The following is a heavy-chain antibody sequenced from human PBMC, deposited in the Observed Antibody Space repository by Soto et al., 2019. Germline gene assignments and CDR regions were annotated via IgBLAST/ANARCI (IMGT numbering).Heavy chain of an antibody. Sequence: EVQLLESGGGLVQPGGSLRLSCAASGFTFSSYAMSWVRQAPGKGLEWVSAISGSGGSTYYADSVKGRFTISRDNSKNTLYRQMNSLRAEDTAVYYCAKDWYSSGFGGYFDYWGRGTLVTVSS. J-gene: IGHJ4*02. CDR1: GFTFSSYA. CDR3: AKDWYSSGFGGYFDY. D-gene: IGHD6-19*01. V-gene: IGHV3-23*01. CDR2: ISGSGGST.